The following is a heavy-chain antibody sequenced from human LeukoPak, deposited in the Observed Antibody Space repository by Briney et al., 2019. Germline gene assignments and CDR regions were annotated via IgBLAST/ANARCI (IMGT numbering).Heavy chain of an antibody. CDR1: GGTFSSYA. Sequence: SVKVSCKASGGTFSSYAISWVRQAPGQGLEWMGGIIPIFGTANYAQKFQGRVTITADESTSTAYLELSSLRSEDTAVYYCAGAAYYGSGSYPPYYYYYYMDVWGKGTTVTISS. V-gene: IGHV1-69*13. CDR3: AGAAYYGSGSYPPYYYYYYMDV. D-gene: IGHD3-10*01. CDR2: IIPIFGTA. J-gene: IGHJ6*03.